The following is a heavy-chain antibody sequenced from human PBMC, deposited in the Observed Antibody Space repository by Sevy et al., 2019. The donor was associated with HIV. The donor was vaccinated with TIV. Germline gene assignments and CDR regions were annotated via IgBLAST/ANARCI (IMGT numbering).Heavy chain of an antibody. V-gene: IGHV4-59*01. CDR3: VRQGGLVDYCMDV. CDR2: VYYTGNT. D-gene: IGHD1-26*01. J-gene: IGHJ6*02. Sequence: SETLSLTCTVSVGSISHYYWSWIRQPPGKGLEWIGFVYYTGNTNYNPSLKGRVTVALDTSKNQFSLKLNSVTAADTAVYYCVRQGGLVDYCMDVWGPGTTVTVSS. CDR1: VGSISHYY.